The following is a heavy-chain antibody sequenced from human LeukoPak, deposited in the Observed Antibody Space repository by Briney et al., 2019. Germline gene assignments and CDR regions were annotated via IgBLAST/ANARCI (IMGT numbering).Heavy chain of an antibody. Sequence: QPGRSLRLSCAASGFTFSSYGMHWVRQAPGKGLEWVAVISYDGSNKYYADSVKGRFTISRDNSKNTLYLQMNSLRAEDTAVYYCAKVAGHSSSWYFSAHYYYGMDVWGQGTTVTVSS. J-gene: IGHJ6*02. CDR2: ISYDGSNK. CDR1: GFTFSSYG. D-gene: IGHD6-13*01. V-gene: IGHV3-30*18. CDR3: AKVAGHSSSWYFSAHYYYGMDV.